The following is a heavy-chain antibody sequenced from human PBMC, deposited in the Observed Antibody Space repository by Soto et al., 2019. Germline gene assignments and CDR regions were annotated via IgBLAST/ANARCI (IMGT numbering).Heavy chain of an antibody. Sequence: QLQLQESGPGLVKPSETLSLTCTVSGGSISSSSYYWGWIRQPPGKGLEWIGSIYYSGSTYYNPSLKSRVTISVDTSKNQFSLKLSSVTAADTAVYYCARPLDIVVVPAAMGWFDPWGQGTLVTVSS. CDR2: IYYSGST. CDR1: GGSISSSSYY. CDR3: ARPLDIVVVPAAMGWFDP. D-gene: IGHD2-2*03. V-gene: IGHV4-39*01. J-gene: IGHJ5*02.